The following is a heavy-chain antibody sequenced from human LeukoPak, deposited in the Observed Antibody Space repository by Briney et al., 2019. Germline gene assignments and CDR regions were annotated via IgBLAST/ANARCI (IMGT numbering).Heavy chain of an antibody. CDR3: ARDRMADDYGMDV. J-gene: IGHJ6*02. V-gene: IGHV3-21*01. D-gene: IGHD5-24*01. Sequence: PGGSLRLSCAASGFTFSSYSMNWVRQAPGKGLEWVSSISSSSSYIYYADSVKGRFTISRDNAKNSLYLQMNSLRAEDTAVYYCARDRMADDYGMDVWGQGTTVTVSS. CDR2: ISSSSSYI. CDR1: GFTFSSYS.